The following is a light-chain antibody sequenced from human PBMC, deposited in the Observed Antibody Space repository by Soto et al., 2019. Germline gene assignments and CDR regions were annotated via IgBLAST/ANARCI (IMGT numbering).Light chain of an antibody. CDR3: QQFAISTT. V-gene: IGKV1-5*01. CDR2: DAS. Sequence: IQMTQSPSTLSASVGDRVTITCRASHNIERWMAWYQQKPGRAPSLLIFDASTLHSGVPSRFSGSGSGTDFTLTISSLQPDDFATYYCQQFAISTTFGQGTKVDIK. J-gene: IGKJ1*01. CDR1: HNIERW.